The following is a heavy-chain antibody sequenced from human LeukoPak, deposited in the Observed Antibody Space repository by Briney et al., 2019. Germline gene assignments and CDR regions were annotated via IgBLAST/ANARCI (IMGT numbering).Heavy chain of an antibody. CDR3: ARGVVPAARLDP. V-gene: IGHV1-69*02. CDR2: IIPILGIA. J-gene: IGHJ5*02. D-gene: IGHD2-2*01. CDR1: GGTFSSYT. Sequence: GSSVKVSCKASGGTFSSYTISWVRQAPGQGLEWMGRIIPILGIANYAQKFQGRVTITADKSTSTAYMELRSLRSDDTAVYYCARGVVPAARLDPWGQGTLVTVSS.